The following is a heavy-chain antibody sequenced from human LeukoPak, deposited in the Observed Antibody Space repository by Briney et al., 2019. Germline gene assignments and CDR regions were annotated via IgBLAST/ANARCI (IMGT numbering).Heavy chain of an antibody. V-gene: IGHV3-33*08. CDR2: IWYDGSNK. D-gene: IGHD4-17*01. CDR1: GLRINNYC. Sequence: GGSLRLSCAASGLRINNYCMNWARQAPGKGLEWVAVIWYDGSNKYYADSVKGRFTISRDNSKNTLYLQMNSLRAEDTAVYYCARDDHGDYGGFDYWGQGTLVTISS. CDR3: ARDDHGDYGGFDY. J-gene: IGHJ4*02.